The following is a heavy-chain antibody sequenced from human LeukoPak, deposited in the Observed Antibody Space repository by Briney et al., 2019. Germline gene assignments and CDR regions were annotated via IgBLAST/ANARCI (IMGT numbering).Heavy chain of an antibody. CDR2: INHSGST. D-gene: IGHD3-10*01. V-gene: IGHV4-34*01. CDR1: GGSISSYY. Sequence: PSETLSLTCTVSGGSISSYYWSWIRQPPGKGLEWIGEINHSGSTNYNPSLKSRVTISVDTSKNQFSLKLSSVTAADTAVYYCARHGSLSGLDYWGQGTLVTVSS. J-gene: IGHJ4*02. CDR3: ARHGSLSGLDY.